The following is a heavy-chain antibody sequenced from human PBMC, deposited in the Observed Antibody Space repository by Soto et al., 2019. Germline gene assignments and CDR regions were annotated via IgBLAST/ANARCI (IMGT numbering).Heavy chain of an antibody. J-gene: IGHJ4*02. CDR2: IYYSGST. V-gene: IGHV4-59*01. Sequence: SETLSLTCTVSGGSISSYYWKWIRQPPGKGLEWIGYIYYSGSTNYNPSLKSRVTISLDTSKNQFSLKLTSVTAADTAMYYCARSTVVAAIEFDYWGQGTLVTVSS. CDR1: GGSISSYY. CDR3: ARSTVVAAIEFDY. D-gene: IGHD2-15*01.